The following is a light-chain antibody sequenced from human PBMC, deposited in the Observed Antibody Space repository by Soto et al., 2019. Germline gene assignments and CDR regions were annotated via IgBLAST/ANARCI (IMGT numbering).Light chain of an antibody. CDR1: QSVSSSY. CDR2: GAS. V-gene: IGKV3-20*01. CDR3: QQYGGSSGNT. Sequence: IVLTQSPGTLSLSPCERATLSCRASQSVSSSYLAWYQQKPGQAPRLLIYGASSRATGIPDRFSGSGSGTDFTLTISRLEPEDFAVYYCQQYGGSSGNTFGQGTRLEIK. J-gene: IGKJ5*01.